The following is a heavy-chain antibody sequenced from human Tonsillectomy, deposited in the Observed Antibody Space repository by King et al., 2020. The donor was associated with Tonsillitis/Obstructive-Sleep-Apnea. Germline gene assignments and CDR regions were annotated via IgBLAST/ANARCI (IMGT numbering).Heavy chain of an antibody. J-gene: IGHJ4*02. V-gene: IGHV3-48*03. CDR3: MKDTCIVAAWGDY. CDR2: ISSSGATI. D-gene: IGHD6-6*01. CDR1: GFTFRSYE. Sequence: ESGGDLVQPGGSLRLSCAASGFTFRSYEMNWVRQAPGKGLEWLSYISSSGATIYYADSVRGRFTISRDNAKNLLYLQMNSLRAEDTAVYYCMKDTCIVAAWGDYWGQGTLVTVSS.